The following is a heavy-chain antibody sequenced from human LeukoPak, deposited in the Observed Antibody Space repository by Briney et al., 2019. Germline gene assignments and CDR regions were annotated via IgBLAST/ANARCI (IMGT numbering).Heavy chain of an antibody. CDR3: ARNFGGNYEMENRFDP. D-gene: IGHD4-23*01. Sequence: SETLSLTCTVSGVSIRSHYWSWIRQVPGKGLEWIGYIYYRGSSNYNPSLMRRVIISVDTSKNQFSLKLRSVTAADTAVYYCARNFGGNYEMENRFDPWGQGTLVTVSS. J-gene: IGHJ5*02. CDR2: IYYRGSS. CDR1: GVSIRSHY. V-gene: IGHV4-59*08.